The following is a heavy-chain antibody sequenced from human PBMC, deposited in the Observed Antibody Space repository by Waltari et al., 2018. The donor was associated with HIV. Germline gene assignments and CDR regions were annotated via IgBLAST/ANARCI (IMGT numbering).Heavy chain of an antibody. CDR2: IYYSGST. CDR1: GGSISSYY. CDR3: ARDRGAARKNGGGYYYGMDV. D-gene: IGHD6-6*01. Sequence: QVQLQESGPGLVKPSETLSLTCTVSGGSISSYYWSWIRQPPGKGLEWIGYIYYSGSTNYNPSLKSRVTISVDTSKNQFSLKLSSVTAADTAVYYCARDRGAARKNGGGYYYGMDVWGQGTTVTVSS. J-gene: IGHJ6*02. V-gene: IGHV4-59*01.